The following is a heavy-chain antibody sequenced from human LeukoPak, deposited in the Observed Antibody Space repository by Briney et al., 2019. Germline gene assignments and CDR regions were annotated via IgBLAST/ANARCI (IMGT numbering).Heavy chain of an antibody. V-gene: IGHV4-59*01. CDR2: IYYSGST. CDR3: ARDRAAVPWFGEFPYYYYGMDV. J-gene: IGHJ6*02. D-gene: IGHD3-10*01. CDR1: GGSISSYY. Sequence: PSETLSLTCTVSGGSISSYYWSWIRQPPGKGLEWIGDIYYSGSTNYNPSLESRVTISVDTSKNQFSLKLSSVTAADTAVYYCARDRAAVPWFGEFPYYYYGMDVWGQGTTVTVSS.